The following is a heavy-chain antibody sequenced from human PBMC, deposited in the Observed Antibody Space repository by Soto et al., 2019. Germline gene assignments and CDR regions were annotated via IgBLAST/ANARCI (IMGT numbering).Heavy chain of an antibody. Sequence: QVRLVESGGGVVQPGRSLRLSCAASGFTFSSYGMHWVRQAPGKGLEWVAVIWYDGSNKYYADSVKGRFTISRDNSKNTLYLQMNSLRAEDTAVYYCARDGWELLARFDYWGQGTLVTVSS. CDR3: ARDGWELLARFDY. D-gene: IGHD1-26*01. CDR2: IWYDGSNK. V-gene: IGHV3-33*01. J-gene: IGHJ4*02. CDR1: GFTFSSYG.